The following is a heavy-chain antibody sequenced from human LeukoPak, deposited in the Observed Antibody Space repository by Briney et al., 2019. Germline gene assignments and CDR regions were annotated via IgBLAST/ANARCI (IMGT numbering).Heavy chain of an antibody. CDR3: ARIPCIAAAGTPRGY. CDR2: IDWDDDK. Sequence: SGPTLVNPTQTLTLTCTFSGFSLSTSGMCVSWIRQPPGKALEWLARIDWDDDKYYSTSLKTRLTISKDTSKNQVVLTMTNMDPVDTATYYCARIPCIAAAGTPRGYWGKGTLVTVSS. V-gene: IGHV2-70*11. J-gene: IGHJ4*01. D-gene: IGHD6-13*01. CDR1: GFSLSTSGMC.